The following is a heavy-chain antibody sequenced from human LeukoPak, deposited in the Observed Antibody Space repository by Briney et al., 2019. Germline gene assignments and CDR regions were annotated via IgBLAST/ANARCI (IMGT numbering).Heavy chain of an antibody. Sequence: SGGSLRLSCAASGFTFTSFGMHWVRQAPGKGLEWVAVIWYDGSNKYYPDSVKGRFTISRDNSKNTLYLQMNSLRAEDTAVYYCARDRAIPGLDLTAYYYYGMDVWGQGTTVTVSS. V-gene: IGHV3-33*01. J-gene: IGHJ6*02. CDR2: IWYDGSNK. D-gene: IGHD1-26*01. CDR3: ARDRAIPGLDLTAYYYYGMDV. CDR1: GFTFTSFG.